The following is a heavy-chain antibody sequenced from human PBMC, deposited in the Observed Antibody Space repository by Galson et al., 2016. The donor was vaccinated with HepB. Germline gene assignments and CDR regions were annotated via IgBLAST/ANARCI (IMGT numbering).Heavy chain of an antibody. CDR1: GFSLTTSGVG. CDR3: AHFYYGMDV. V-gene: IGHV2-5*02. J-gene: IGHJ6*02. CDR2: IFWDDDK. Sequence: PALVKPPQTLTLTCTFSGFSLTTSGVGVGWIRQPPGRALEWLTLIFWDDDKRYNPSLKSRLTIAKDTSKNQVVLRMANVDPVDTATYYCAHFYYGMDVWGQGTTVTVSS.